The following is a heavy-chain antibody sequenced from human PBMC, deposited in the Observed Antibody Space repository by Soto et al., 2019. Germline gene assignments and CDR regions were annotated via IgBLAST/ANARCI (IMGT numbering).Heavy chain of an antibody. D-gene: IGHD1-1*01. J-gene: IGHJ4*02. CDR2: INPDGSTT. CDR3: TRDTTGPDDH. Sequence: EVQLVESGGCLVQPGGSLRLSCAASGFTLSRYWVHWVRQVPGKGLVWVSRINPDGSTTNYADSVKGRFTVSRDNAKNTVYLHMNSLRAEDTAVYYCTRDTTGPDDHWGQGTLVTVSS. CDR1: GFTLSRYW. V-gene: IGHV3-74*01.